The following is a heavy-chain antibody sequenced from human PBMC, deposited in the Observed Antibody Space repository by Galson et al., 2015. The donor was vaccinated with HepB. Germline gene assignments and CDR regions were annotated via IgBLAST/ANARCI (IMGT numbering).Heavy chain of an antibody. CDR1: EFTFSAYW. D-gene: IGHD6-13*01. Sequence: SLRLSCAASEFTFSAYWMSWVRQAPGKGLEWVASIKQDGSEKYYVDSMKGRFTISRDNAKNSLYLQMNSLRAEDTAVYYCARDTLSSSWFDFDYWGQGTLVTVSS. CDR3: ARDTLSSSWFDFDY. J-gene: IGHJ4*02. V-gene: IGHV3-7*03. CDR2: IKQDGSEK.